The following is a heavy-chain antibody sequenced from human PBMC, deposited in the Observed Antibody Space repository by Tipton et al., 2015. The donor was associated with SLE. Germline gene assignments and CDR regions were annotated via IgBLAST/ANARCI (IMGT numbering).Heavy chain of an antibody. CDR2: ISGSGGST. V-gene: IGHV3-23*01. D-gene: IGHD4-17*01. CDR3: ARLEGDDYGDFRPY. CDR1: GFTFSNYA. Sequence: SLRLSCAASGFTFSNYALNWVRQAPGKGLEWVSSISGSGGSTYYIDSVKGHFTISRDNSRNTLYLQMNSLGAEDTAVYYCARLEGDDYGDFRPYWGQGTLVTVSS. J-gene: IGHJ4*02.